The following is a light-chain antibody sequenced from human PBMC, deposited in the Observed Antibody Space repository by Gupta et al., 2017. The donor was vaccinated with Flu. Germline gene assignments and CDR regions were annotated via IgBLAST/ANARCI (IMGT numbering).Light chain of an antibody. CDR1: QGISSW. CDR3: QQDSSLPIT. Sequence: DMHMPQSPSSLSASVGETVTITCRASQGISSWLAWFQQKPGKAPKTLIYHAINLQSGVPSRFSGSGSGTDFTLTISSLQPEDFATYYCQQDSSLPITFGGGTKVEIK. V-gene: IGKV1D-16*01. CDR2: HAI. J-gene: IGKJ4*01.